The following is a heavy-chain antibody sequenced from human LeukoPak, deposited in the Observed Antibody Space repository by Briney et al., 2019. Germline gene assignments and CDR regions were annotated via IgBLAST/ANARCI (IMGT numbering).Heavy chain of an antibody. CDR1: GFTFSSYE. CDR3: AGRDTTAYIPREWAYSYFDL. J-gene: IGHJ2*01. V-gene: IGHV3-48*03. CDR2: ISIISSTI. D-gene: IGHD1-1*01. Sequence: GGSLRLSGAASGFTFSSYEMNWVRQAPGKGRKWGSYISIISSTIYYAGSVKGRFTISLDTAKNSLSLQLTSLRAEDTAVYYCAGRDTTAYIPREWAYSYFDLWGRGTLVTVSS.